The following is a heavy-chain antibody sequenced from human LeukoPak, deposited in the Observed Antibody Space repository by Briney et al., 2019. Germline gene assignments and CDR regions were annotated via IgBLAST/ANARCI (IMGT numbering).Heavy chain of an antibody. Sequence: SGTLSLTCAVSGGTISSSNWRSWVRQPPGEGLEWIGENYHSGNKNYNPSLKDRVTISIDKPENQFYLKLSPETGGYTGVYYCARARSFDFWGQGTLVTVSS. CDR2: NYHSGNK. V-gene: IGHV4-4*02. CDR3: ARARSFDF. J-gene: IGHJ4*02. CDR1: GGTISSSNW.